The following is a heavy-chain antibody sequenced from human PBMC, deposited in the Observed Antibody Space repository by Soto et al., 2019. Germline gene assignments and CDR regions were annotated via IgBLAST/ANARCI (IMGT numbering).Heavy chain of an antibody. CDR1: GFAFSNYA. Sequence: VGSLRLSCAASGFAFSNYAMHWVRQAPGKGLEWVSSISTSIDATYYADSVKGRFTISRDDSKNTLYLQMNSLRAEDSAVYYCAKDRTVAARNFDYWGQGTQVTVSS. CDR2: ISTSIDAT. D-gene: IGHD6-6*01. J-gene: IGHJ4*02. V-gene: IGHV3-23*01. CDR3: AKDRTVAARNFDY.